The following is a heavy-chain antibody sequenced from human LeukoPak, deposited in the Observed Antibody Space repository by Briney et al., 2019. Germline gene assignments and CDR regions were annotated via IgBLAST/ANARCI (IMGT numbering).Heavy chain of an antibody. D-gene: IGHD3-10*01. CDR2: IYYSGNT. CDR3: ARLKEGIDY. V-gene: IGHV4-39*01. J-gene: IGHJ4*02. CDR1: GGSISGSSYF. Sequence: SETLSLTCAVSGGSISGSSYFWGWIRQPPGKGLEWIGSIYYSGNTYYNPSLKSRVTISVDTSKNQFSLKLSSVTAADTAVYYCARLKEGIDYWGQGTMVTVSS.